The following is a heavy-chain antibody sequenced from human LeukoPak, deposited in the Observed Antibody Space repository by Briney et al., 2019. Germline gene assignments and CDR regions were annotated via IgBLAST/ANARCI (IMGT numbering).Heavy chain of an antibody. CDR1: GGSISSYY. CDR2: IYYSGST. Sequence: SETLSLTCTVSGGSISSYYWSWIRQLPGKGLEWIGYIYYSGSTNYNPSLKSRVTISVDTSKNQFSLKLSSVTAADTAVYYCARGLSYDFWSGYYYFDYWGQGTLVTVSS. J-gene: IGHJ4*02. D-gene: IGHD3-3*01. V-gene: IGHV4-59*01. CDR3: ARGLSYDFWSGYYYFDY.